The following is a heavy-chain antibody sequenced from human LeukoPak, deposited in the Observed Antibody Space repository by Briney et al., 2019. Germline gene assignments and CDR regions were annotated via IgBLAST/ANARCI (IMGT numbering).Heavy chain of an antibody. Sequence: GGSLRLSCVPSGFTFSSHAMNWVRQAPGKGLEWVAAMSGSSGDTYYTDSVRGRFTISRDNSKNTVYLQMNSLRAEDTALYYCVRDKGRSPGYWLDPWGHGTLVTVSS. D-gene: IGHD2-15*01. CDR2: MSGSSGDT. CDR1: GFTFSSHA. CDR3: VRDKGRSPGYWLDP. J-gene: IGHJ5*02. V-gene: IGHV3-23*01.